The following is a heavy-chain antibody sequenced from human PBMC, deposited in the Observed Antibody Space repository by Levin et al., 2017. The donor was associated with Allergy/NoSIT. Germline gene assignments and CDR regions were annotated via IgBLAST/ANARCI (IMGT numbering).Heavy chain of an antibody. CDR2: LYDGGNT. CDR3: ARGAMVRGIYYYGMDV. J-gene: IGHJ6*02. CDR1: GFTVSYNY. D-gene: IGHD3-10*01. V-gene: IGHV3-53*01. Sequence: SCAASGFTVSYNYMSWVRQAPGKGLEWVSVLYDGGNTYYADSVKGRFTISRDNSKNTLYLQMQSLRVEDTAVYYCARGAMVRGIYYYGMDVWGQGTTVTVSS.